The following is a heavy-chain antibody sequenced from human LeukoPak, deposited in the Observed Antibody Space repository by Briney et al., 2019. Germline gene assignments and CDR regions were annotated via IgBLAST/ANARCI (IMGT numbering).Heavy chain of an antibody. D-gene: IGHD3-9*01. V-gene: IGHV3-30*04. CDR3: ARFDLSDAFDI. J-gene: IGHJ3*02. CDR1: GFTFSSYT. CDR2: MSYDGSTK. Sequence: GRSLRLSCAASGFTFSSYTMHWVRQAPGKGLEWVAVMSYDGSTKYYADSVKGRFTISRDNSKSTLYLQMNSLRAEDTAVYYCARFDLSDAFDIWGQGTMVTVSS.